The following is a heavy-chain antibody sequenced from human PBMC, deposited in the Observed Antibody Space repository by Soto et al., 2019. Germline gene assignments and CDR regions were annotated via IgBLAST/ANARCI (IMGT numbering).Heavy chain of an antibody. J-gene: IGHJ4*02. Sequence: EVQLVESGGGLVQPGGSLKLSCAASGFTFSGAAMHWVRQASGKGLEWVGRIRSKPNKYATAYAASVKGRFTMSRDDSKNTAYLPMNSLKTEDTAVYYCTRRAYSSGWYYDYWGQGTVVTVSS. V-gene: IGHV3-73*01. D-gene: IGHD6-19*01. CDR3: TRRAYSSGWYYDY. CDR2: IRSKPNKYAT. CDR1: GFTFSGAA.